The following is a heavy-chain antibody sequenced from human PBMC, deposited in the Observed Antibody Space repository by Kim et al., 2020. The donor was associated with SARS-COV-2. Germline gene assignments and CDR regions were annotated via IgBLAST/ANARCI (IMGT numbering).Heavy chain of an antibody. CDR3: ARELIINSGSYSRTVGYYYGMDV. Sequence: SETLSLTCTVSGGSISSGGYYWSWIRQHPGKGLEWIGYIYYSGSTYYNPSLKSRVTISVDTSKNQFSLKLSSVTAADTAVYYCARELIINSGSYSRTVGYYYGMDVWGQGTTVTVSS. CDR2: IYYSGST. V-gene: IGHV4-31*03. J-gene: IGHJ6*02. CDR1: GGSISSGGYY. D-gene: IGHD1-26*01.